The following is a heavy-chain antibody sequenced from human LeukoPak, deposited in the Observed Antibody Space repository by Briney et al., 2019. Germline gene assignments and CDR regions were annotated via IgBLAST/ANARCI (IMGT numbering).Heavy chain of an antibody. CDR1: GGSISSYY. CDR2: IYYRGTT. Sequence: SETLSLTCTVSGGSISSYYWSWIRQPPGKGLEWVGQIYYRGTTNYNPSLKSRVTISIDTSKNQFSLKLSSVTAADTAVYYCARLGHCSVGRCPLDHDAFDIWGQGTMVTVSS. CDR3: ARLGHCSVGRCPLDHDAFDI. J-gene: IGHJ3*02. D-gene: IGHD2-15*01. V-gene: IGHV4-59*08.